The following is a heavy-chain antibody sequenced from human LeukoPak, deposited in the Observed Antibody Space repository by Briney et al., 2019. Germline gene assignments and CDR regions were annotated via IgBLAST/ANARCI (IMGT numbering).Heavy chain of an antibody. CDR1: GFTFGDYA. D-gene: IGHD6-13*01. CDR2: IRSKAYGGTT. CDR3: TFSSSNPYYYYYGMDV. J-gene: IGHJ6*02. V-gene: IGHV3-49*04. Sequence: PGGSLRLSCTASGFTFGDYAMSWVRQAPGKGLEWVGFIRSKAYGGTTECAASVKGRFTISRDDSKSIAYLQMNSLKTEDTAVYYCTFSSSNPYYYYYGMDVWGQGTTVTVSS.